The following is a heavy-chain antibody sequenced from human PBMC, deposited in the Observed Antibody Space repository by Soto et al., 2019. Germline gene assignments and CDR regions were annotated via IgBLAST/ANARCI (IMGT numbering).Heavy chain of an antibody. CDR2: NSAYNGNT. J-gene: IGHJ4*02. CDR1: GYTFTTYG. CDR3: ARDRIPGYSTPDY. V-gene: IGHV1-18*01. D-gene: IGHD6-13*01. Sequence: QVQLVQSGAEVKKPGASVKVSCKASGYTFTTYGISWVRQAPGQGLEWMGWNSAYNGNTNNAQKFQGRVTMTPDTSTSTAYMEVRSLRSDDTAVYYCARDRIPGYSTPDYWGQGTLVTVSS.